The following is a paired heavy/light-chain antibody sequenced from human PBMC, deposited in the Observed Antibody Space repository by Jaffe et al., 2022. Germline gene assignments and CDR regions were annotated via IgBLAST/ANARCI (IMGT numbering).Light chain of an antibody. J-gene: IGKJ5*01. CDR1: QSLLHSNGYNY. CDR3: MQALQTPT. V-gene: IGKV2-28*01. CDR2: LGS. Sequence: DIVMTQSPLSLPVTPGEPASISCRSSQSLLHSNGYNYLDWYLQKPGQSPQLLIYLGSNRASGVPDRFSGSGSGTDFTLKISRVEAEDVGVYYCMQALQTPTFGQGTRLEIK.
Heavy chain of an antibody. CDR2: IYTSGST. J-gene: IGHJ3*02. CDR1: GGSISSGSYY. CDR3: ARDRSTYYYGSGSRVYAFDI. D-gene: IGHD3-10*01. V-gene: IGHV4-61*02. Sequence: QVQLQESGPGLVKPSQTLSLTCTVSGGSISSGSYYWSWIRQPAGKGLEWIGRIYTSGSTNYNPSLKSRVTISVDTSKNQFSLKLSSVTAADTAVYYCARDRSTYYYGSGSRVYAFDIWGQGTMVTVSS.